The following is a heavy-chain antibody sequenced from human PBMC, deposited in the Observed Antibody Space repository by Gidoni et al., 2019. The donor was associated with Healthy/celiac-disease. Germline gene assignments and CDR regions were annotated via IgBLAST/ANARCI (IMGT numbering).Heavy chain of an antibody. CDR3: ATPGEAGRGWGVY. CDR2: IYPGDSDT. CDR1: GNSFTSYW. J-gene: IGHJ4*02. D-gene: IGHD6-19*01. V-gene: IGHV5-51*01. Sequence: LQLVRSGAGVKKPGESRKTPRRGSGNSFTSYWIGWVRQMPGKGLEWMGIIYPGDSDTRYSPSFQGQVTISADKSISTAYLQWSSLKASDTAMYYCATPGEAGRGWGVYWGQGTLVTVSS.